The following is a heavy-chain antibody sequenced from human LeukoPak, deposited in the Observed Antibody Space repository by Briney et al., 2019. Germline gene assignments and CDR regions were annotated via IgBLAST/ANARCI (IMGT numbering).Heavy chain of an antibody. CDR2: INQDDSQI. Sequence: PGGSLRPSCAASGFTFNKYWLTWVRQAPGKGLERVANINQDDSQIYYLESVEGRFTITRDNAKNSLHLQMNSLRAEDTAVYYCARGYYYSRTYYLSFFDYWGQGTLVTVSS. CDR1: GFTFNKYW. D-gene: IGHD3-10*01. CDR3: ARGYYYSRTYYLSFFDY. V-gene: IGHV3-7*01. J-gene: IGHJ4*02.